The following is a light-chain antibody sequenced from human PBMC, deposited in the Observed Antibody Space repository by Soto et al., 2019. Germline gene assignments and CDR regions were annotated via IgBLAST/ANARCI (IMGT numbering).Light chain of an antibody. V-gene: IGLV1-40*01. CDR3: QSYDSSLGAAV. Sequence: QSVLKQPPSVSGAPGQRVTISCTGSSSNIGAGYDVHWYQQLPGTAPKLLIYGNSNRPSGVPDRFSCSKSGTSASLAITGLQAEDEADYYCQSYDSSLGAAVFGGGTQLTVL. J-gene: IGLJ7*01. CDR1: SSNIGAGYD. CDR2: GNS.